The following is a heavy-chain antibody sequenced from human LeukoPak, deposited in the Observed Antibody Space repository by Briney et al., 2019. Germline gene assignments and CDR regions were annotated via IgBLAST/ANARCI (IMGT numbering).Heavy chain of an antibody. Sequence: GEPLKISCQASGYSFDTYWIGWVRKLHGKGLEWLGIIYHDDSKTRYSPSFQGQVTISDDESITTAYIRGSGLKASDTAMYYCVRHQGGYYYYFDYWGQGTLVTVSS. CDR2: IYHDDSKT. J-gene: IGHJ4*02. CDR3: VRHQGGYYYYFDY. D-gene: IGHD3-22*01. V-gene: IGHV5-51*01. CDR1: GYSFDTYW.